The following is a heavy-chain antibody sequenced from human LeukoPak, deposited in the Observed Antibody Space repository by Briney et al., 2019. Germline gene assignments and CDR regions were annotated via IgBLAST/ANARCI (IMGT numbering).Heavy chain of an antibody. J-gene: IGHJ6*03. CDR2: IWYDGNNK. CDR3: ARDRYYGSENYYYYYHMDV. CDR1: GFSFSSYG. D-gene: IGHD3-10*01. V-gene: IGHV3-33*01. Sequence: GSLRLSCAASGFSFSSYGMHWVRQAPGKGLEWVAVIWYDGNNKYYADSVKGRFTISRDNSKNTLHLQMNSLRAEDTALYYCARDRYYGSENYYYYYHMDVWGTGTTVTVSS.